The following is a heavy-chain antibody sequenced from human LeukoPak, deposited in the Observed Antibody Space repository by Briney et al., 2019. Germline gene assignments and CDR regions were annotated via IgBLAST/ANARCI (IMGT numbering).Heavy chain of an antibody. D-gene: IGHD3-10*01. CDR2: IYHSGST. J-gene: IGHJ3*02. CDR1: GFTFSSYTM. CDR3: ARDTGGRGRLDAFDI. Sequence: GSLRLSCAASGFTFSSYTMNWVRQPPGKGLEWIGYIYHSGSTYYNPSLKSRVTISVDKSKNQFSLKLSSVTAADTAMYYCARDTGGRGRLDAFDIWGQGTMVTVSS. V-gene: IGHV4-4*02.